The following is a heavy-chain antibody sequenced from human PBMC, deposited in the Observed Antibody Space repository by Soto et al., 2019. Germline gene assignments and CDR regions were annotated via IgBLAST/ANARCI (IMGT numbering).Heavy chain of an antibody. D-gene: IGHD6-19*01. Sequence: PGGSLRLSCAASGFTFSSYGMHWVRQAPGKGLEWVAVISFDGSNKYYADSVKGRFTISRDNSKNTLYLQMNSLRAEDTAAYYCAKDRRPVAGTPRFDYWGQGTLVTVSS. CDR2: ISFDGSNK. CDR3: AKDRRPVAGTPRFDY. J-gene: IGHJ4*02. V-gene: IGHV3-30*18. CDR1: GFTFSSYG.